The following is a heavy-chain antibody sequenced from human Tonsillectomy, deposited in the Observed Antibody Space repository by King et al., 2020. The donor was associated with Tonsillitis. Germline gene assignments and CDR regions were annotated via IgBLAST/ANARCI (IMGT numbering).Heavy chain of an antibody. CDR2: ISSGSSYI. CDR3: ARDQHLIR. Sequence: VQLVESGGGLVKPGGSLRLSCAASGFTFSSYSMNWVRQAPEKGLEWVSSISSGSSYIYYADSVKGRFTISRDNANNSLYLQMNSLRDEDTAVYYCARDQHLIRWGQGTLVTVSS. D-gene: IGHD2-8*01. J-gene: IGHJ4*02. CDR1: GFTFSSYS. V-gene: IGHV3-21*01.